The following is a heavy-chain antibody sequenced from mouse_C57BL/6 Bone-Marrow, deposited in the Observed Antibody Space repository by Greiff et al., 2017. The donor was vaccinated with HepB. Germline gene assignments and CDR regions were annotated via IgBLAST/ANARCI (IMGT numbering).Heavy chain of an antibody. V-gene: IGHV1-22*01. Sequence: EVKLVESGPELVKPGASVKMSCKASGYTFTDYNMHWVKQSHGKSLEWIGYINPNNGGTSYNQKFKGKATLTVNKSSSTAYMELRSLTSEDSAVYYWASDEGLRRFAYWGQGTLVTVSA. D-gene: IGHD2-4*01. CDR3: ASDEGLRRFAY. CDR1: GYTFTDYN. CDR2: INPNNGGT. J-gene: IGHJ3*01.